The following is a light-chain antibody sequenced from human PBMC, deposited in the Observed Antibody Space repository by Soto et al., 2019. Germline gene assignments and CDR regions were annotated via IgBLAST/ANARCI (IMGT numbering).Light chain of an antibody. V-gene: IGKV1-33*01. J-gene: IGKJ5*01. CDR3: RQYENLPT. CDR2: DAS. CDR1: QNMNNY. Sequence: DLQMTQSPSSLSPSLGDSGSITCQASQNMNNYLNWYQQKPGRAPKLLIYDASNLEAGVHSRFRGSGSGTDFPFTIRRLQPEDIATYYCRQYENLPTXGQGTRLEIK.